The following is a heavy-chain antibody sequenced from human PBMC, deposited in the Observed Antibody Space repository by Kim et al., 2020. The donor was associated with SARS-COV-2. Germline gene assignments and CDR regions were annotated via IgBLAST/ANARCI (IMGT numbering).Heavy chain of an antibody. D-gene: IGHD2-2*02. CDR2: IKQDGSEK. V-gene: IGHV3-7*03. CDR3: AREFEYCSSTSCYSGDYYYYYGMDV. J-gene: IGHJ6*02. Sequence: GGSLRLSCAASGFTFSSYWMSWVRQAPGKGLEWVANIKQDGSEKYYVDSVKGRFTISRDNAKNSLYLQMNSLRAEDTAVYYCAREFEYCSSTSCYSGDYYYYYGMDVWGQGTTVTVSS. CDR1: GFTFSSYW.